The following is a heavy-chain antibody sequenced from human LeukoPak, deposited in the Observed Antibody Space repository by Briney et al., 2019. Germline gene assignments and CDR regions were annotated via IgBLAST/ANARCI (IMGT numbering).Heavy chain of an antibody. CDR2: IYYSGST. D-gene: IGHD6-6*01. CDR3: SRGYSSSSPLGY. V-gene: IGHV4-59*08. J-gene: IGHJ4*02. Sequence: PSETLSLTCTVSGGSISSYYWSWIRQRPGKGLEWIGYIYYSGSTNYNPSLKSRVTISVDTSKNQFSLKLSSVTAADTAVYYCSRGYSSSSPLGYWGQGTLVTVSS. CDR1: GGSISSYY.